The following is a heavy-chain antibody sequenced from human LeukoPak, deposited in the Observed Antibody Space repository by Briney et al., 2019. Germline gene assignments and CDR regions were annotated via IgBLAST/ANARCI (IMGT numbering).Heavy chain of an antibody. CDR2: IDDSGNT. D-gene: IGHD6-13*01. Sequence: SETLSLTCSVSGGSIRNYFWSWIRQPAGKGLEWIGYIDDSGNTNYNPSLKNRVTISVDTSKNQFSLKLSSVTAADTAVYYCARTTEAHSWRTRYYDYYMDVWGKGTTVTVSS. V-gene: IGHV4-59*01. J-gene: IGHJ6*03. CDR1: GGSIRNYF. CDR3: ARTTEAHSWRTRYYDYYMDV.